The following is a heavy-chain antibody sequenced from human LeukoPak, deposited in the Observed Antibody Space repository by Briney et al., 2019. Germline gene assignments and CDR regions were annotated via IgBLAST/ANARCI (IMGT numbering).Heavy chain of an antibody. D-gene: IGHD1-26*01. CDR3: AREERVGATYYLDA. CDR1: GFAFRTYA. CDR2: ITYDGNVQ. Sequence: GSPLKLSCAASGFAFRTYAMPWVRQAPGKGLEWLAVITYDGNVQHYTDSVKGQFTVSRDNSKKTVYLQMISLRPEDTAFYYCAREERVGATYYLDAWGRGTLVTCCS. J-gene: IGHJ4*02. V-gene: IGHV3-30-3*01.